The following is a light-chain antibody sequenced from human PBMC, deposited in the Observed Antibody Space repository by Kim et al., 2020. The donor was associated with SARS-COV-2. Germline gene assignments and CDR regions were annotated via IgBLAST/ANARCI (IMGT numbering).Light chain of an antibody. Sequence: QPVLTQPPSASASLGASVTLTCTLSSGYSNYKVDWYQQRPGKGPRFVMRVGTGGIVGSKGDGIPDRFSVLGAVLNRYLTIKNIQEEDESDYHCGADHGSGSNFVLLVGGTQLTGL. J-gene: IGLJ2*01. CDR2: VGTGGIVG. CDR3: GADHGSGSNFVL. CDR1: SGYSNYK. V-gene: IGLV9-49*01.